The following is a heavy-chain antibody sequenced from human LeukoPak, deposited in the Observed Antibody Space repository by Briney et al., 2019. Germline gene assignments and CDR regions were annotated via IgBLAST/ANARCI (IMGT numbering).Heavy chain of an antibody. CDR1: GGTLISYA. D-gene: IGHD3-16*01. J-gene: IGHJ5*02. CDR3: ARDWGSLNWFDP. Sequence: SVKVSCKASGGTLISYAISWVRQAPGQGLEWMGGIIPIFGTANYAQKFQGRVTITADESTSTAYMELSSLRSEDTAVYYCARDWGSLNWFDPWGQGTLVTVSS. CDR2: IIPIFGTA. V-gene: IGHV1-69*01.